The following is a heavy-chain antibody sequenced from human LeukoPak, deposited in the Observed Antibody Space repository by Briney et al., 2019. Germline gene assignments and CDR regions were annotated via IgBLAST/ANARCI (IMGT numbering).Heavy chain of an antibody. V-gene: IGHV1-18*01. CDR2: ISAYNGDT. Sequence: EASVKVSCKASGYTFTNYGTSWVRQAPGQGLEWMGWISAYNGDTKYAQKLQGRVTMTTDTSTSTAYMELRSLRSDDTAVYYCARDGYTFGGVKTRFDFWGQGTLVTVSS. D-gene: IGHD3-16*01. J-gene: IGHJ4*02. CDR1: GYTFTNYG. CDR3: ARDGYTFGGVKTRFDF.